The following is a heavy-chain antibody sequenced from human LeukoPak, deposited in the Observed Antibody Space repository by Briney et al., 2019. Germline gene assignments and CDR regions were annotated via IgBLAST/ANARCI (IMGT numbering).Heavy chain of an antibody. CDR2: ISGSGGST. CDR1: GFTFSSYA. CDR3: AKDQLVSSWYKYFDY. V-gene: IGHV3-23*01. D-gene: IGHD6-13*01. J-gene: IGHJ4*02. Sequence: PGGSLTLSCAASGFTFSSYAKSWVRQAPGKGLEWVSAISGSGGSTYYADSVKGRFTISRDNSKNTLYLQMNSLRAEDTAVYYCAKDQLVSSWYKYFDYWGQGTLVTVSS.